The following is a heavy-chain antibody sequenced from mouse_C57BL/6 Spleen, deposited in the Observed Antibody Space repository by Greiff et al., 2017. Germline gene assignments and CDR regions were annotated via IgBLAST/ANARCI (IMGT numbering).Heavy chain of an antibody. CDR3: ARTGDYYGSSPYYYAMDY. Sequence: VQLQQSGPELVKPGASVKISCKASGYSFTGYYMNWVKQSPEKSLEWIGEIKPSTGGTTYNQKFKAKATLTVDKSSSTAYMQLKSLTSEDSAVYYCARTGDYYGSSPYYYAMDYWGQGTSVTVSS. CDR2: IKPSTGGT. V-gene: IGHV1-42*01. D-gene: IGHD1-1*01. CDR1: GYSFTGYY. J-gene: IGHJ4*01.